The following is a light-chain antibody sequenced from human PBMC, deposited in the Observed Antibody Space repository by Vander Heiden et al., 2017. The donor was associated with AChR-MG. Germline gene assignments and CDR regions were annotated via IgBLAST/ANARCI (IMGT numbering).Light chain of an antibody. Sequence: QSALTPPRSVSGSPGQSVTIPCTGTSSDVGGYNYVSWYQQHPANAPNLMIYDVSKRPSGVPDRFSGSKSGNTASLTISGLQAEDDADYYCCSYAGSSYVVFGGGTKLTVL. CDR2: DVS. CDR1: SSDVGGYNY. V-gene: IGLV2-11*01. CDR3: CSYAGSSYVV. J-gene: IGLJ2*01.